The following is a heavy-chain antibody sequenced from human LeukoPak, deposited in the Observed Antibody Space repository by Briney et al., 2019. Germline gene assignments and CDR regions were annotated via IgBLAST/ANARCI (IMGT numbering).Heavy chain of an antibody. D-gene: IGHD1-26*01. CDR3: ARGKWDGGSYFFPDY. CDR1: GYTFTGYH. Sequence: ASVKVSCKASGYTFTGYHIHWVRQAPGQGLEWMGWINPNSGGTNYAQKFQGRVTMTRDTSISTAYMELSRLRSDDTAVYYCARGKWDGGSYFFPDYWGQGTLVTVSS. J-gene: IGHJ4*02. CDR2: INPNSGGT. V-gene: IGHV1-2*02.